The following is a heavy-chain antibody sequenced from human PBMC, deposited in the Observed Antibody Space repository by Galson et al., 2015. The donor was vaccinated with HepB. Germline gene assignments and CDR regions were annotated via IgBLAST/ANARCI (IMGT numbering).Heavy chain of an antibody. V-gene: IGHV1-69*01. J-gene: IGHJ4*02. CDR3: AREQVRAVAGTFDY. Sequence: SCKASGGTFSSYAISWVRQAPGQGLEWMGGIIPIFGTANYAQKFQGRVTITADESTSTAYMELSSLRSEDTAVYYCAREQVRAVAGTFDYWGQGTLVTVSS. CDR1: GGTFSSYA. CDR2: IIPIFGTA. D-gene: IGHD6-19*01.